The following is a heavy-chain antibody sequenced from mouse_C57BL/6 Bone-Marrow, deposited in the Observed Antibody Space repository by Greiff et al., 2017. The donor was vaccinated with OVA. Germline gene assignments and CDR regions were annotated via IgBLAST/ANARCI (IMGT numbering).Heavy chain of an antibody. V-gene: IGHV5-4*01. Sequence: EVQLVESGGGLVKPGGSLKLSCAASGFTFSSYAMSWVRQTPEKRLEWVATISDGGSYTYYPDNVKGRFTISRDNAKNNLYLQMSHLKSEDTAMYYCARDRWDYDGYYAMDYWGQGTSVTVSS. J-gene: IGHJ4*01. CDR3: ARDRWDYDGYYAMDY. CDR2: ISDGGSYT. D-gene: IGHD2-4*01. CDR1: GFTFSSYA.